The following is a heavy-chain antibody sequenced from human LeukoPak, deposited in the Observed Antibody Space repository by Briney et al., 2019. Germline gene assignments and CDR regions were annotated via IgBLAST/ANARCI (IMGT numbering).Heavy chain of an antibody. CDR1: GYTFTSYY. V-gene: IGHV1-46*01. CDR2: INPSGGST. CDR3: AGDRGIAAYLFDY. J-gene: IGHJ4*02. D-gene: IGHD6-13*01. Sequence: ASVKVSCKASGYTFTSYYMHWVRQAPGQGLEGMGIINPSGGSTSYAQKFQGRVTMTRDMSTSTVYMELSSLRSEDTAVYYCAGDRGIAAYLFDYWGQGTLVTVSS.